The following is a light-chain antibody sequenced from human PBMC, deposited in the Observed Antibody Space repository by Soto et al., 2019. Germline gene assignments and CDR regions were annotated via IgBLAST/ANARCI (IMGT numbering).Light chain of an antibody. CDR3: SSYTSSSTRV. Sequence: QSVLTQPASVSGSPGQSITISCTGTSSDVGGYNYVSWYQQHPGKAPKLMIYEVSNRPSGVSTRFSGSKSGNTASLTISGLQAEDEADYYCSSYTSSSTRVFGGGTKLTVI. CDR2: EVS. CDR1: SSDVGGYNY. J-gene: IGLJ3*02. V-gene: IGLV2-14*01.